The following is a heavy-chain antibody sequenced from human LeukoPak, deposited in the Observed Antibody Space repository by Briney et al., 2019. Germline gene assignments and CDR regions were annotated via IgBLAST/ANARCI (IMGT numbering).Heavy chain of an antibody. D-gene: IGHD5-18*01. CDR3: ARDGYSYGNYYYYGMDV. J-gene: IGHJ6*02. CDR2: IKQDGSQR. CDR1: GFTFSDYW. V-gene: IGHV3-7*01. Sequence: GGSLRLSCTASGFTFSDYWMTWVRQAPGKGPEWVANIKQDGSQRYYVDSVKGRFTISRDNAKNSLYLQMNSLRAEDTAVYYCARDGYSYGNYYYYGMDVWGQGTTVTVSS.